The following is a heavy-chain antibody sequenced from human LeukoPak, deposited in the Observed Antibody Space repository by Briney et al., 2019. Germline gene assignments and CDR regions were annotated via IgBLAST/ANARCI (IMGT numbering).Heavy chain of an antibody. CDR3: ARVNRYDFWSGYYPWDYYYYMDV. D-gene: IGHD3-3*01. CDR1: GYTFTSYG. Sequence: GASVKVSCKASGYTFTSYGISWVRQAPGQGLEWMGWMNPNSGNTGYAQKFQGRVTMTRNTSISTAYMELSSLRSEDTAVYYCARVNRYDFWSGYYPWDYYYYMDVWGKGTTVTVSS. V-gene: IGHV1-8*02. J-gene: IGHJ6*03. CDR2: MNPNSGNT.